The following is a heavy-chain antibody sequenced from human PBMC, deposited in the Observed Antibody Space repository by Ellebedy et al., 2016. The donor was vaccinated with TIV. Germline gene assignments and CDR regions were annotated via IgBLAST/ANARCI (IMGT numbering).Heavy chain of an antibody. D-gene: IGHD6-19*01. CDR2: VNQSGRT. CDR3: AEGRSGWYYFDY. V-gene: IGHV4-34*01. CDR1: GGSFSGYY. Sequence: SGTLSLTCAVYGGSFSGYYWSWVRQPPGKGLEWIGEVNQSGRTNYHPSLKSRVTISVDRSKNQFSLRLSSVTAADTAVYYCAEGRSGWYYFDYWGQGTLVTVSS. J-gene: IGHJ4*02.